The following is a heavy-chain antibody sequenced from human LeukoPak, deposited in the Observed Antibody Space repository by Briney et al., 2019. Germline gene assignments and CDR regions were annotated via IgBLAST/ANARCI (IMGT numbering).Heavy chain of an antibody. Sequence: GGSLRLSCAASGFTFSYHSMNWVRQTPGKGLEWVSSISSSSSYIYYADSVKGRFTISRDNAKNSLYLQMNSLRAEDTAVYYCARGGVGAHYFDYWGQGTLVTVSS. V-gene: IGHV3-21*01. CDR1: GFTFSYHS. J-gene: IGHJ4*02. CDR3: ARGGVGAHYFDY. CDR2: ISSSSSYI. D-gene: IGHD1-26*01.